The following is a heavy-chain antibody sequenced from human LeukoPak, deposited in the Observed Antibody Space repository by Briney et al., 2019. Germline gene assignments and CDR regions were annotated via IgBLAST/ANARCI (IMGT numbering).Heavy chain of an antibody. Sequence: ASVKVSCKASGYTFTGYYMHWVRQAPGQGLERMGWINPNSGGTNYAQKFQGRVTMTRDTSISTAYMELSRLRSDDTAVYYCARDRGYSGYDLNYYYGMDVWGQGTTVTVSS. CDR2: INPNSGGT. CDR1: GYTFTGYY. D-gene: IGHD5-12*01. V-gene: IGHV1-2*02. J-gene: IGHJ6*02. CDR3: ARDRGYSGYDLNYYYGMDV.